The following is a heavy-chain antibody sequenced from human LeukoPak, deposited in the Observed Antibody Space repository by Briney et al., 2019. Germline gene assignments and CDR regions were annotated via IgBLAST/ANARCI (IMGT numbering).Heavy chain of an antibody. CDR2: FDPEDGET. J-gene: IGHJ5*02. D-gene: IGHD3-22*01. CDR1: GYTLTELS. CDR3: ARRRMYYYDSSGYYHNWFDP. V-gene: IGHV1-24*01. Sequence: ASVKVSCKVSGYTLTELSMHWVRQAPGKGLEWMGGFDPEDGETIYAQKFQGRVTMTEDTSTDTAYMELSSLRSDDTAVYYCARRRMYYYDSSGYYHNWFDPWGQGTLVTASS.